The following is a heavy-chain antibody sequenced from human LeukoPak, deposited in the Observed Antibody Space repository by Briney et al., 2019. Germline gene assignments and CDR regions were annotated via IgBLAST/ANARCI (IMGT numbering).Heavy chain of an antibody. J-gene: IGHJ4*02. V-gene: IGHV4-59*01. CDR1: GGSISTFS. CDR2: IYIKST. Sequence: SETLSLTCTVSGGSISTFSWSWIRLFPGKGLEWIGSIYIKSTNYNPSLKSRVAISVDTSKNQFSLRLDSVTTADTAVYYCARDTTVASGMQYWGQGTLVTVSS. CDR3: ARDTTVASGMQY. D-gene: IGHD6-19*01.